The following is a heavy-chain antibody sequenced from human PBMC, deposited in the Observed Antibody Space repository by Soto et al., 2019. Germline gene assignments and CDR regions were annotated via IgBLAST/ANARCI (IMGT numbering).Heavy chain of an antibody. CDR2: INNDGSST. CDR3: VTVNTRGARYFDL. CDR1: GLTFSVYW. Sequence: EVQLVESGGGLVQPGGSLRLSCAASGLTFSVYWMHWVRQAPGKGPVWGSVINNDGSSTTYADSVKGRFTSSRDNAKNTVYLEMNSLRAEDTAMYYCVTVNTRGARYFDLCGRGSLVTVSS. J-gene: IGHJ2*01. V-gene: IGHV3-74*01. D-gene: IGHD2-2*01.